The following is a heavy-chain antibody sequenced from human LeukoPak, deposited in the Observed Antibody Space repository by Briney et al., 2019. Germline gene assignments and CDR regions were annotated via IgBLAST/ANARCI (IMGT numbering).Heavy chain of an antibody. Sequence: GGSLRLSCAASGFTFSSYAMHWVRQAPGKGLEWVAIISYDGSDTYYTDSVKGRFTISRDNSKNTLYLQMNSLRAEDTAVYYCASARVVEVLATPTALDYWGQASLVSVSS. CDR3: ASARVVEVLATPTALDY. J-gene: IGHJ4*02. D-gene: IGHD2-2*01. V-gene: IGHV3-30-3*01. CDR2: ISYDGSDT. CDR1: GFTFSSYA.